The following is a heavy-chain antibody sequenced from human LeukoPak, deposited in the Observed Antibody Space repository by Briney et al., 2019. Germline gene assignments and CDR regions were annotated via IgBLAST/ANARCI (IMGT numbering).Heavy chain of an antibody. Sequence: ASVKVSCKASGYTFTSYDINWVRQATGQGLEWMGWMNPNSGNTGYAQKFQGRVTITRNTSISTAYMELSGLRSEDTAVYYCARGVWGIVVVPAAQYYYYYMDVWGKGTTVTVSS. CDR1: GYTFTSYD. CDR2: MNPNSGNT. V-gene: IGHV1-8*03. J-gene: IGHJ6*03. D-gene: IGHD2-2*01. CDR3: ARGVWGIVVVPAAQYYYYYMDV.